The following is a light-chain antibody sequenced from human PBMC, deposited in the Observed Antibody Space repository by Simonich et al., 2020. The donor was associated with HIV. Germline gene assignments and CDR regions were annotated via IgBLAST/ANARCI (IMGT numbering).Light chain of an antibody. J-gene: IGKJ1*01. CDR1: QDISNY. CDR2: DAS. V-gene: IGKV1-33*01. CDR3: QQTYSTPSWT. Sequence: DIQMTQSPSSLSASVGDRVTITCQASQDISNYLNWYQQKPGKAPKLLIYDASNLETGGPSRFSGSGFGTDFTFTISSLQPEDIATYYCQQTYSTPSWTFGQGTKVDIK.